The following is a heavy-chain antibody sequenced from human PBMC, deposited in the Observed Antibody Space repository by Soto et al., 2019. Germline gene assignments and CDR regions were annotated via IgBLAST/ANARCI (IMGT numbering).Heavy chain of an antibody. CDR1: GGSISYEYYH. CDR3: AREDDGGDRDYYGLDV. Sequence: QVQLQQSGPGLVKPSQTLSLTCTVSGGSISYEYYHWTWIRQSPGKGLEWLGYIHYSGSIIHNPSFKSRVTISVDTSKNQFALQLSAVTAADTAVYFCAREDDGGDRDYYGLDVWGQGTKVTVSS. CDR2: IHYSGSI. D-gene: IGHD2-21*02. V-gene: IGHV4-30-4*08. J-gene: IGHJ6*02.